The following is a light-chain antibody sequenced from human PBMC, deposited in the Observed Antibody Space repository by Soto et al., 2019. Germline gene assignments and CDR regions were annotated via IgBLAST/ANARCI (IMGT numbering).Light chain of an antibody. Sequence: QTVVTQPPSVSGAPGQWVTFSCTGSSSNIGAGYDVHWYQQLPGSAPKLLIYGNSNRPSGVPDRFSGSKSGASASLAIAGLQTEDEADYYCQSYDDNLSGSVFGGGTKLTVL. V-gene: IGLV1-40*01. J-gene: IGLJ3*02. CDR3: QSYDDNLSGSV. CDR1: SSNIGAGYD. CDR2: GNS.